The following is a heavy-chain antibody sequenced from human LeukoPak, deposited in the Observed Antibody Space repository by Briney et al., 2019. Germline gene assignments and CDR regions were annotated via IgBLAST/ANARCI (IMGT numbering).Heavy chain of an antibody. D-gene: IGHD6-6*01. Sequence: SETLSLTCTVSGGSISSYCRSWIRQPAGKGLQWIGRVYTSGSTNYNPSLKSRVTMSVDTSKNQFSLKLGSVTAADTAVYYCAASSSSSGYFDYWGQGTLVTVPS. V-gene: IGHV4-4*07. CDR2: VYTSGST. CDR1: GGSISSYC. J-gene: IGHJ4*02. CDR3: AASSSSSGYFDY.